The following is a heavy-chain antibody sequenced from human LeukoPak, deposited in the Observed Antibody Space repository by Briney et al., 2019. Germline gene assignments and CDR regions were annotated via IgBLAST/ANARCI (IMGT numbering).Heavy chain of an antibody. J-gene: IGHJ6*03. D-gene: IGHD3-9*01. CDR1: DITYPMYG. CDR3: APDIKGDYYYHMDV. V-gene: IGHV1-18*01. CDR2: ISTYNGNT. Sequence: ASVKVSCKASDITYPMYGISWVRQAPGQGLEWMGWISTYNGNTQYAQSLQGRVTLTTDTSTTTAYMELRSLRSNDTAFYYCAPDIKGDYYYHMDVWGKGTTVTVSS.